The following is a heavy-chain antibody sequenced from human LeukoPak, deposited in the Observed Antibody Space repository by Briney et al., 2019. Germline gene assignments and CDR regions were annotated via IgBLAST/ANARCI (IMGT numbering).Heavy chain of an antibody. J-gene: IGHJ4*02. CDR2: VFGSGGTT. Sequence: GGSLRLSCTASGFSFPSYAMSWVRQAPGKGLEWVAGVFGSGGTTHYVDSVQGRFTISRDTSTNTLYLQMNSLRAEDTAVYYCTRSPRLLFDHWGQGTLVTASS. CDR1: GFSFPSYA. V-gene: IGHV3-23*01. CDR3: TRSPRLLFDH. D-gene: IGHD2-21*02.